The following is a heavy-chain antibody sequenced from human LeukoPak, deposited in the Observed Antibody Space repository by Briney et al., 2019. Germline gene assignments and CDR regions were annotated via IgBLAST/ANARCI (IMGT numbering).Heavy chain of an antibody. V-gene: IGHV3-72*01. CDR2: TRNKANSYTT. Sequence: GGSLRLSCAASGFTFSDHYMDWVRQAPGKGLEWVGRTRNKANSYTTEYAASVKGRFTISRADSENSLYLQMNSLKTEDTAVYYSARVRYCSSTTCRGAFDIWGQGTMVTVSS. J-gene: IGHJ3*02. CDR1: GFTFSDHY. D-gene: IGHD2-2*01. CDR3: ARVRYCSSTTCRGAFDI.